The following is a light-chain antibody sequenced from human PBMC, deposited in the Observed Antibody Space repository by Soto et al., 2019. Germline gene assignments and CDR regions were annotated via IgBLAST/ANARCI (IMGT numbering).Light chain of an antibody. CDR3: QQFDNLIT. CDR1: QSINKNY. Sequence: TKTTATLSLSPGERATLSCGASQSINKNYLAWYQQKPGLAPRLLIYDASTRAAGIPDRFSGSGSGTDFTLTISRLEPEDFAVYYCQQFDNLITFGGGTKVDIK. CDR2: DAS. J-gene: IGKJ4*01. V-gene: IGKV3D-20*01.